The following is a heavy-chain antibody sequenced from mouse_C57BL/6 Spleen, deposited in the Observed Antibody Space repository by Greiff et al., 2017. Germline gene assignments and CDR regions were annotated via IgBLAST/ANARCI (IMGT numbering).Heavy chain of an antibody. J-gene: IGHJ4*01. CDR1: GFTFSDYG. D-gene: IGHD3-2*02. CDR3: AKTAQATGAMDY. V-gene: IGHV5-17*01. CDR2: ISSGSSTI. Sequence: VMLVESGGGLVKPGGSLKLSCAASGFTFSDYGMHWVRQAPEKGLEWVAYISSGSSTIYYADTVKGRFTISRDNAKNTLFLQMTSLRSEDTAMYYCAKTAQATGAMDYWGQGTSVTVSS.